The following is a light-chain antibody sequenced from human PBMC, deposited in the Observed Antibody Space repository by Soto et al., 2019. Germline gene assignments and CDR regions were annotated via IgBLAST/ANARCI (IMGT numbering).Light chain of an antibody. V-gene: IGKV4-1*01. CDR1: QSVLYISNNQNY. J-gene: IGKJ1*01. CDR3: QQYYGSPWT. Sequence: DIVMTQSPDSLAVSLGERATINCKSSQSVLYISNNQNYLAWFQQKPGQPPKLLIYYTSIRESGVPDRFSGSGSGTDFTLTISSLQAEDVAVYYCQQYYGSPWTFGQGTKVELK. CDR2: YTS.